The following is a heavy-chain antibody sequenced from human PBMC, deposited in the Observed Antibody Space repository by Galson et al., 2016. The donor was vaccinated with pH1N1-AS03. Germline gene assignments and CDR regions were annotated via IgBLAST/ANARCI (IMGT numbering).Heavy chain of an antibody. Sequence: SLRLSCAASGFTFEDYAMHWVRQAPGKGLEWVSTISWDGAFKYYADSVKGRFTISRDSSKSSLYLQLNSLRAEDSALYYCAKDEDRGFGRYYYYMEVWGKGTTVTVSS. CDR3: AKDEDRGFGRYYYYMEV. CDR2: ISWDGAFK. D-gene: IGHD3-10*01. CDR1: GFTFEDYA. J-gene: IGHJ6*03. V-gene: IGHV3-43D*04.